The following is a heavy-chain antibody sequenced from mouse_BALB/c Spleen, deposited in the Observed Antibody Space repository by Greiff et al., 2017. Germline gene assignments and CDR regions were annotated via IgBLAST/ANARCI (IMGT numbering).Heavy chain of an antibody. CDR1: GFTFSDYY. CDR2: ISDGGSYT. D-gene: IGHD1-2*01. Sequence: EVKLEESGGGLVKPGGSLKLSCAASGFTFSDYYMYWVRQTPEKRLEWVATISDGGSYTYYPDSVKGRFTISRDNARNILYLQMSSLRSEDTAMYYCAKKEDYYGYVTYFDYWGQGTTLTVSS. V-gene: IGHV5-4*02. J-gene: IGHJ2*01. CDR3: AKKEDYYGYVTYFDY.